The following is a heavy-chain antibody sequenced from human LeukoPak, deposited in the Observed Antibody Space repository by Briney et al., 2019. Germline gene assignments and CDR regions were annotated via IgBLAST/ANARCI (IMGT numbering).Heavy chain of an antibody. Sequence: GGSLRPSCAASEFTSSNYWMTWIRHAPGKGLEWVANIGQDGGEKYYVDSVKGRFTISRDNTKDSLYLQMNSLGAEDTALSYCATLRGGSYWGRGTLVTVSS. D-gene: IGHD3-16*01. CDR2: IGQDGGEK. CDR1: EFTSSNYW. V-gene: IGHV3-7*01. CDR3: ATLRGGSY. J-gene: IGHJ4*02.